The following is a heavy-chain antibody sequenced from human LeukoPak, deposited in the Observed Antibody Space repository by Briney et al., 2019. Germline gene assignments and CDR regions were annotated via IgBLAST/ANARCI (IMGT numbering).Heavy chain of an antibody. Sequence: PSQTLSLTCTVSGGSISSGSYYWSWIRQPAGKGLEWIGRIYTSGSTSYNPSLKSRVTISVDTSKNQFSLKLSSVTAADTAVYYCASQVYGSGSYRFDYWGQGTLVTVSS. CDR2: IYTSGST. V-gene: IGHV4-61*02. CDR3: ASQVYGSGSYRFDY. D-gene: IGHD3-10*01. CDR1: GGSISSGSYY. J-gene: IGHJ4*02.